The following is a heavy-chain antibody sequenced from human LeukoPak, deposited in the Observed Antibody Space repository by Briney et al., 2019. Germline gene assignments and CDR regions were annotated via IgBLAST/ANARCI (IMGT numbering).Heavy chain of an antibody. CDR3: AREPSTGSGSYYAWTY. J-gene: IGHJ4*02. D-gene: IGHD3-10*01. V-gene: IGHV1-18*01. CDR1: GYTFTSYG. Sequence: ASVKVSCKASGYTFTSYGISWVRQAPGQGLEWMGWISAYNGNTNYAQKLQGRVTMTTDTSTSTAYMELRSLRSDDTAVYYCAREPSTGSGSYYAWTYWGQGTLVTVSS. CDR2: ISAYNGNT.